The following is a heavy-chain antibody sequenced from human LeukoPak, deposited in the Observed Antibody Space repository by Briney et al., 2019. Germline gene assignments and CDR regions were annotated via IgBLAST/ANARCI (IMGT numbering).Heavy chain of an antibody. CDR3: ARLPHSSSWYLGFDY. J-gene: IGHJ4*02. Sequence: GGSLRLSCAASGFTFSSYWMHWVRQAPGKGLVWVSRINSDGSSTSYADSVKGRFTISRDNAKNTLYLQMNSLRAEDTAVYYCARLPHSSSWYLGFDYWGQGTLVTVSS. CDR1: GFTFSSYW. V-gene: IGHV3-74*01. D-gene: IGHD6-13*01. CDR2: INSDGSST.